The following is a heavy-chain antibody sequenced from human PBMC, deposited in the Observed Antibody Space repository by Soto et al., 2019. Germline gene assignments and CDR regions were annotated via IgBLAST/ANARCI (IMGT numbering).Heavy chain of an antibody. CDR2: IKSKTDGGTT. V-gene: IGHV3-15*01. J-gene: IGHJ4*02. CDR3: TTAPPLYCSGGSCYSEYYFDY. D-gene: IGHD2-15*01. CDR1: GFTFSNAW. Sequence: GGSLRLSCAASGFTFSNAWMSWVRQAPGKGLEWVGRIKSKTDGGTTDYAAPVKGRFTISRDDSKNTLYLQMNSLKTEDTAVYYCTTAPPLYCSGGSCYSEYYFDYWGQGTLVTVSS.